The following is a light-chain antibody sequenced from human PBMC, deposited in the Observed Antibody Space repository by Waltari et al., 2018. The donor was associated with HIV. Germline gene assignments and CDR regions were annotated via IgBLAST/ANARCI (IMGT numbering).Light chain of an antibody. CDR2: EGS. J-gene: IGLJ2*01. CDR3: CSYAGSFVV. V-gene: IGLV2-23*01. Sequence: QSALTQPASVSGSPGQSITISCPGTRSDFGIYNIFSWYQQYPGKAPKLMIYEGSKRPSWVSNRFSGSKSGNTASLTISGLQTEDEADYYCCSYAGSFVVFGGGTKLTVL. CDR1: RSDFGIYNI.